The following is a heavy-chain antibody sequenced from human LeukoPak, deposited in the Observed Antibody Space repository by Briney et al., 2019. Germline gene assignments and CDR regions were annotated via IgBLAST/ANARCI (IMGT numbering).Heavy chain of an antibody. Sequence: PGTSLRLSCAASGFTFSGHGLHWVRQAPGKGLEWVAVVWYDGNEKYYGDSVKGRFTITRDTSKNTLYLVTNSLRADDTAVYYCAREYDWLIRDWGQGTLVTVAS. D-gene: IGHD3-3*01. CDR3: AREYDWLIRD. V-gene: IGHV3-33*01. CDR2: VWYDGNEK. J-gene: IGHJ4*02. CDR1: GFTFSGHG.